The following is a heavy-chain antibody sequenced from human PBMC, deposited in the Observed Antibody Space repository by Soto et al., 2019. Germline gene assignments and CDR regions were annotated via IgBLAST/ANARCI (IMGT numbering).Heavy chain of an antibody. Sequence: EVQLVDSGGGLVQPGGSLKLSCATSGFTFSASAIHWVRQASGKGLEWVGLIRHKADSYTTTCAPSLEGRFTFSRDDSKNTAYLHMNSLKIEDTAMYYWVRRGQRNSGAFDVWGQGTTVTVSS. CDR3: VRRGQRNSGAFDV. CDR1: GFTFSASA. V-gene: IGHV3-73*01. D-gene: IGHD3-10*01. CDR2: IRHKADSYTT. J-gene: IGHJ3*01.